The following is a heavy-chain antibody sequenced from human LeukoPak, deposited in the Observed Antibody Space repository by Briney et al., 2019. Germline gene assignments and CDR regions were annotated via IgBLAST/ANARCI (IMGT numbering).Heavy chain of an antibody. V-gene: IGHV1-24*01. CDR3: ARDQLSRGVWFDP. J-gene: IGHJ5*02. CDR1: GYTLTELS. D-gene: IGHD1-1*01. CDR2: FDPEDGET. Sequence: ASVKVSCKVSGYTLTELSMHWVRQAPGKGLEWMGGFDPEDGETIYAQKFQGRVTMTRDTSISTAYMELSRLRSDDTAVYYCARDQLSRGVWFDPWGQGTLVTVSS.